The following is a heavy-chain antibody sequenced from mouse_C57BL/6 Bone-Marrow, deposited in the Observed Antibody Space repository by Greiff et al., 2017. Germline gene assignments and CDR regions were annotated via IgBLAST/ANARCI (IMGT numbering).Heavy chain of an antibody. CDR3: ARHTMITAWFAY. CDR2: ISSGGSYT. D-gene: IGHD2-4*01. J-gene: IGHJ3*01. CDR1: GFTFSSYG. V-gene: IGHV5-6*01. Sequence: EVMLVESGGDLVKPGGSLKLSCAASGFTFSSYGMSWVRQTPDKRLEWVATISSGGSYTYYPDSVKGRFTISRDNAKNTLHLQMSSLKSEDTAMYYCARHTMITAWFAYWGQGTLVTVSA.